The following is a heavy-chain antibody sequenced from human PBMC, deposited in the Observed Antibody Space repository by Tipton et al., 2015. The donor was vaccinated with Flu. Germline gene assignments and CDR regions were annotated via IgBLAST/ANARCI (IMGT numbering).Heavy chain of an antibody. Sequence: TLSLTCTVSGGSISNYFWNWIRQPPGKGLEWIAYIYYTGSTNYNPSLKSRVTISEDRSKNQFSLKLTSVTAADTAVYYCARGYLPDSSGYRKNGFDLWGQGTMVTVSS. CDR3: ARGYLPDSSGYRKNGFDL. D-gene: IGHD3-22*01. V-gene: IGHV4-59*01. CDR2: IYYTGST. CDR1: GGSISNYF. J-gene: IGHJ3*01.